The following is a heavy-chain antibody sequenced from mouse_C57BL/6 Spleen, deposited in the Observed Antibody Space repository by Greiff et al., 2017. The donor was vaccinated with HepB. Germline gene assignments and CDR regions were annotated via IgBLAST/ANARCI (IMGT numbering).Heavy chain of an antibody. CDR1: GYTFTSYW. V-gene: IGHV1-64*01. D-gene: IGHD6-5*01. CDR3: SRRFLSAMDY. J-gene: IGHJ4*01. CDR2: IHPNSGST. Sequence: QVQLQQSGAELVKPGASVKLSCKASGYTFTSYWMHWVKQRPGQGLEWIGMIHPNSGSTNYNEKFKSKATLTVDKSSSTAYMQHSSLPSEDSAVYYCSRRFLSAMDYGGQGTSVTVST.